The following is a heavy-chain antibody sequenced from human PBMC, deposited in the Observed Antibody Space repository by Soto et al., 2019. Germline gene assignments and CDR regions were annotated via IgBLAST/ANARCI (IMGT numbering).Heavy chain of an antibody. CDR3: ARVERGTVTTVVDAFDI. CDR2: MSHSGGT. CDR1: GGFVSSGSYY. J-gene: IGHJ3*02. Sequence: QVQLQQWGAGLLKPSETLSLTCAVYGGFVSSGSYYWSWIRQPPGKGLEWIGEMSHSGGTHFNPLLKSRVTISVDTSKNQFSLNIYSVTAADTALYYCARVERGTVTTVVDAFDIWGPGTMVTVSS. D-gene: IGHD1-1*01. V-gene: IGHV4-34*01.